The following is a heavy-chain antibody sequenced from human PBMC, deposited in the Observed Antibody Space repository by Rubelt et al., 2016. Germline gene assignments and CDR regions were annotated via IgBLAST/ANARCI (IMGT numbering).Heavy chain of an antibody. CDR2: ITHSGST. Sequence: QVQLKQWGAGLLKPSDTLSLTCAVYGGSFSGYHWSWICQPPGKGLEWIGEITHSGSTYYNSSLQSRVSISVDTSKTQFSRKRSSMTAADTAVYYCGLAPPSHGRRYGMDVWGQGTTVTVSS. V-gene: IGHV4-34*01. CDR3: GLAPPSHGRRYGMDV. D-gene: IGHD6-13*01. J-gene: IGHJ6*02. CDR1: GGSFSGYH.